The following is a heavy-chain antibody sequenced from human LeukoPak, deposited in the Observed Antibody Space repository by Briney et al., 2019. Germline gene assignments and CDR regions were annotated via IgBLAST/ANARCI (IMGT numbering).Heavy chain of an antibody. J-gene: IGHJ6*02. CDR3: ARNNGMDV. Sequence: GGSLRLSCVASGFTFSESWMTWVRQAPGKGLEWVANVNRDGSETYYLDSVKGRFTISKDNAKNSLYLQMNSLRAEDTALYHCARNNGMDVWGQGTTVIVSS. CDR2: VNRDGSET. CDR1: GFTFSESW. V-gene: IGHV3-7*03.